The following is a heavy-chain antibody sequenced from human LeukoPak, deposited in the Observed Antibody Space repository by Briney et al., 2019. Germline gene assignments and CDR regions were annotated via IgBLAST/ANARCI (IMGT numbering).Heavy chain of an antibody. J-gene: IGHJ4*02. D-gene: IGHD3-22*01. CDR1: GFTFSSSW. CDR3: ARGNYYDSSGYTY. Sequence: GGSLRLSCAASGFTFSSSWMHWVRQAPGKGLMWVSRIDSDGSSTSYADSAKGRFTISRDNAKNTLYLQMNSLRAEGTAVYFCARGNYYDSSGYTYWGQGTLVTVSS. V-gene: IGHV3-74*01. CDR2: IDSDGSST.